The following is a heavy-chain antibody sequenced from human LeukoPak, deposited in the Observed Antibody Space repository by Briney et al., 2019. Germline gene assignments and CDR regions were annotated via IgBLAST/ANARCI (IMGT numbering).Heavy chain of an antibody. CDR2: ISAYNGNT. Sequence: ASVKVSCKASGYTFTSYGISWVRQAPGHGLEWMGWISAYNGNTNYAQKLQGRVTMTTDTSTSTAYMELRSLRSDDTAVYYCARDISPYYDSSGYYYDYWGQGTLVTVSA. CDR1: GYTFTSYG. CDR3: ARDISPYYDSSGYYYDY. D-gene: IGHD3-22*01. J-gene: IGHJ4*02. V-gene: IGHV1-18*01.